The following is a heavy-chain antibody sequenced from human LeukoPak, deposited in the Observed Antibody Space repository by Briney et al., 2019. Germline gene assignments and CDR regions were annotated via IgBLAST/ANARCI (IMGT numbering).Heavy chain of an antibody. J-gene: IGHJ4*02. V-gene: IGHV1-18*04. CDR2: ISAYNGNT. D-gene: IGHD3-9*01. CDR3: ARVDYDILTGYYKKGYFDY. CDR1: GYTFTSYG. Sequence: ASVKVSCKASGYTFTSYGISWVRQAPGQGLEWMGWISAYNGNTNYAQKLQGRVTVTTDTSTSTAYMELRSLRSDDTAVYYCARVDYDILTGYYKKGYFDYWGQGTLVTVSS.